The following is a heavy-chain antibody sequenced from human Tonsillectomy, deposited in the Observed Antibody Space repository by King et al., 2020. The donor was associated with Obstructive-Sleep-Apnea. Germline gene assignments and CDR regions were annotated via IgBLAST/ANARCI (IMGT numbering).Heavy chain of an antibody. V-gene: IGHV3-33*01. CDR2: IWYDGSNK. D-gene: IGHD1/OR15-1a*01. CDR1: GFTFSSYG. Sequence: VQLVESGGGVVQPGRSLRLSCAASGFTFSSYGMHWVRQAPGKGLEWVAVIWYDGSNKYYADSVKGRFTISRDNSKNTLYLQMNSLGAEDTAVYYCAREVEHDAFDIWGQGTMVTVSS. J-gene: IGHJ3*02. CDR3: AREVEHDAFDI.